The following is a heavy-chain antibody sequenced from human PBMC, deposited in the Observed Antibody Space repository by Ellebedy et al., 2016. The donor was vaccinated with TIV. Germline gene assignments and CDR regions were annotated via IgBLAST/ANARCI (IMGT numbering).Heavy chain of an antibody. J-gene: IGHJ4*02. CDR1: GGPFSSYV. V-gene: IGHV1-69*13. Sequence: SVKVSXXASGGPFSSYVINWVRQAPGQGLEWVGGIIPVSGTPKYAQKFQGRLTITADESTRTAYMELSSLTSGDTAVYYCARDSATGDEAFDYWGQGTLVTVSS. CDR3: ARDSATGDEAFDY. D-gene: IGHD7-27*01. CDR2: IIPVSGTP.